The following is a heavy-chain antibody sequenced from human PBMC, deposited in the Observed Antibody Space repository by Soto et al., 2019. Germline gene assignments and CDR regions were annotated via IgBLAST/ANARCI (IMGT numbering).Heavy chain of an antibody. CDR1: GVSVSENY. D-gene: IGHD4-17*01. CDR3: ARDVYGDYTFVS. Sequence: GGSLRLSCVASGVSVSENYMNWVRQAPGKGLEWVSVIESGGNSYYADSVKGRFIISRDNSKNTLFLQMNSLRADDTAVYHCARDVYGDYTFVSWGQGTLVTVSS. CDR2: IESGGNS. J-gene: IGHJ4*02. V-gene: IGHV3-53*01.